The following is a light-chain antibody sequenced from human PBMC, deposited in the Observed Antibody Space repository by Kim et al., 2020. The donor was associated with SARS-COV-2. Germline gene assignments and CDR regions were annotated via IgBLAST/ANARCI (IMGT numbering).Light chain of an antibody. Sequence: QSVLTQPPSTSGTPGQWVTMSCSGDSSNIGNNFVYWYQQLPGRAPKLLIYKTYKRSSGVPDRVSGSKSGTSAFLGITGLLSEDEADYYCAAWDDSLTALVFGGGTKLTVL. CDR3: AAWDDSLTALV. V-gene: IGLV1-47*01. CDR2: KTY. J-gene: IGLJ2*01. CDR1: SSNIGNNF.